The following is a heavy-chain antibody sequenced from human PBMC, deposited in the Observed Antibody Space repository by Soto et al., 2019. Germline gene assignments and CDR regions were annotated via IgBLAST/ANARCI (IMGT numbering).Heavy chain of an antibody. CDR1: GYTFTSYG. CDR3: ARSPMGNPMVRGFRPGVYYYYGMDV. Sequence: ASVKVSCKASGYTFTSYGISWVRQAPGQGLEWMGWISAYNGNTNYAQKLQGRVTMTTDTSTSTAYMELRSLRSDDTAVYYCARSPMGNPMVRGFRPGVYYYYGMDVWGQGTTVTVSS. D-gene: IGHD3-10*01. V-gene: IGHV1-18*01. CDR2: ISAYNGNT. J-gene: IGHJ6*02.